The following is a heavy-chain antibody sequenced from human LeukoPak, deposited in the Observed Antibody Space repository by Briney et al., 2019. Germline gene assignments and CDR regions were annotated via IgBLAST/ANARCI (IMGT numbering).Heavy chain of an antibody. CDR1: GGSISSYY. CDR2: IYTSGST. J-gene: IGHJ6*03. D-gene: IGHD2-2*01. Sequence: SETLSLTCTVSGGSISSYYWSWIRQPARKGLEWIGRIYTSGSTNYNPSLKSRVTMSVDTSKNQFSLKLSSVTAADTAVYYCASSVKDIVVVPAAIYYYYYMDAWGKGTTVTVSS. CDR3: ASSVKDIVVVPAAIYYYYYMDA. V-gene: IGHV4-4*07.